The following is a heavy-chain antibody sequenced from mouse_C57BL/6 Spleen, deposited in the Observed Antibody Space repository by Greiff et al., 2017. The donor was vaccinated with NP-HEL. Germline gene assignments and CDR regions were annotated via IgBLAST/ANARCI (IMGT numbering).Heavy chain of an antibody. CDR2: IRLKSDNYAT. CDR3: TGMVFDYDFDY. V-gene: IGHV6-3*01. Sequence: EVKVEESGGGLVQPGGSMKLSCVASGFTFSNYWMNWVRQSPEKGLEWVAQIRLKSDNYATHYAESVKGRFTISRDDSKSSVYLQMNNLRAEDTGIYYCTGMVFDYDFDYWGQGTTLTVSS. J-gene: IGHJ2*01. D-gene: IGHD2-4*01. CDR1: GFTFSNYW.